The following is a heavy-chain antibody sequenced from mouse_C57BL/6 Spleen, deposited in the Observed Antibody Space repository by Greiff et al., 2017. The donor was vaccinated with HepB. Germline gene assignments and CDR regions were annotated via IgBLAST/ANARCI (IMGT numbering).Heavy chain of an antibody. J-gene: IGHJ2*01. D-gene: IGHD4-1*01. CDR3: ARAVLGDY. CDR1: GFTFSSYC. CDR2: MSSCGSYT. Sequence: EVHLVESGGDLVKPGGSLKLSCEASGFTFSSYCMSWVRQTPDKRLEWDATMSSCGSYTYYPDSVKGRFTISRDNAKNTLYLQMSSLKSEDTAMYYCARAVLGDYWGQGTTLTVSS. V-gene: IGHV5-6*01.